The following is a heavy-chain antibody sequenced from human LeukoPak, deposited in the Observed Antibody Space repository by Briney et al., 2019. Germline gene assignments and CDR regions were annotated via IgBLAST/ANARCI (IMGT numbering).Heavy chain of an antibody. V-gene: IGHV3-23*01. CDR2: ISGRGGST. CDR3: AKDDSRGSGSSGWFDP. Sequence: PGGSLRLSCAASGFTFSSYAMSWVRQAPGKGLEWVSAISGRGGSTYYADSVKGRFTISRDNSKNTLYLQMNSLRAEDTAIYYCAKDDSRGSGSSGWFDPWGQGTLVTVSS. J-gene: IGHJ5*02. D-gene: IGHD3-10*01. CDR1: GFTFSSYA.